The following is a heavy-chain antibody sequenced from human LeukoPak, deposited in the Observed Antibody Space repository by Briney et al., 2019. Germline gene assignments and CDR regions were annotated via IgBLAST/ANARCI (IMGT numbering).Heavy chain of an antibody. D-gene: IGHD2-21*01. J-gene: IGHJ4*02. Sequence: SGGSLRLSCAASGFTFSRYWMGWVRQTPGKGLEWLASIKHEGGEQNYVDSVKGRFTIFRDNAKNSLYLQMNSLRVDDTAVYYCASNCGADCWGQGTLVTVSS. CDR3: ASNCGADC. V-gene: IGHV3-7*01. CDR1: GFTFSRYW. CDR2: IKHEGGEQ.